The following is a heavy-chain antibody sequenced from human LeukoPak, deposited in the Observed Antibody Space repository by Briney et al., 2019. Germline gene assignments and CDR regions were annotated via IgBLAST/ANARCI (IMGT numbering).Heavy chain of an antibody. V-gene: IGHV4-38-2*01. CDR1: GYSISSGYY. CDR2: IYHSGRT. J-gene: IGHJ3*02. CDR3: ARHRDYDFWSGYPGAFDI. D-gene: IGHD3-3*01. Sequence: SETLSLTCAVSGYSISSGYYGGWSRQPPGKGLEWIGSIYHSGRTYYNPCLKSRVNISVDTSKNQFSLKLSSVTAADTAVYYCARHRDYDFWSGYPGAFDIWGQGTMVTVSS.